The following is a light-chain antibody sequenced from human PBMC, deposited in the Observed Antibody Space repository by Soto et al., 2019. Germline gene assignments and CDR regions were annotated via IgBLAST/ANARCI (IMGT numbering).Light chain of an antibody. V-gene: IGKV2-24*01. CDR1: QSLVYSDGNTY. CDR3: MQFAHFPRT. Sequence: DVVLTQTPLSSPVTLGQPASISCRSSQSLVYSDGNTYLSWLQQRPGQPPRLLIYQISNRFSGVPDRFSGSGAGTDFTLKISRVEAGDVGVYYCMQFAHFPRTVGQGTKLEI. J-gene: IGKJ1*01. CDR2: QIS.